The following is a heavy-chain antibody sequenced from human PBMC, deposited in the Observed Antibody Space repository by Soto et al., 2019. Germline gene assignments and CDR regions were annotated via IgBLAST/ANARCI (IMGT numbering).Heavy chain of an antibody. J-gene: IGHJ4*02. Sequence: EVQLVESGGALVQPGRSLRLSCVASGFNFDDSAMNWVRQVPGKGLEWVSGITWNSGHILYADSVKGRFTISRDNAKKSLYLALNSLRPEDTSLYYCAKGFSSMRVVVMDYWGQGAPVPVSS. CDR2: ITWNSGHI. D-gene: IGHD3-22*01. CDR1: GFNFDDSA. CDR3: AKGFSSMRVVVMDY. V-gene: IGHV3-9*01.